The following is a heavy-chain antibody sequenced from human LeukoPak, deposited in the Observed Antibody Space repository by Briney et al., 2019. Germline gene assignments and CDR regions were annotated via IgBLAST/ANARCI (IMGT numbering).Heavy chain of an antibody. CDR2: ISAYNGNT. CDR1: GYTFTSYG. V-gene: IGHV1-18*01. D-gene: IGHD3-3*02. J-gene: IGHJ5*02. Sequence: ASVKVSCKASGYTFTSYGISWVRQAPGQGLEWMGWISAYNGNTNYAQKLQGRVTMTTDISTSTAYMELRSLRSDDTAVYYCARIVLGQRPVDPWGQGTLVTVSS. CDR3: ARIVLGQRPVDP.